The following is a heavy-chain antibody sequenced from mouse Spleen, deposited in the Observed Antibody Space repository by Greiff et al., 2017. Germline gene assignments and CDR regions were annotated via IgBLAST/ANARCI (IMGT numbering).Heavy chain of an antibody. Sequence: QVQLQQSGAELVRPGASVKLSCTASGFNIKDDYMHWVKQRPGQGLEWIGEINPSNGRTNYNEKFKSKATLTVDKSSSTAYMQLSSLTSEDSAVYYCARFYDYDAFYYAMDYWGQGTSVTVSS. CDR3: ARFYDYDAFYYAMDY. CDR1: GFNIKDDY. V-gene: IGHV1S81*02. J-gene: IGHJ4*01. CDR2: INPSNGRT. D-gene: IGHD2-4*01.